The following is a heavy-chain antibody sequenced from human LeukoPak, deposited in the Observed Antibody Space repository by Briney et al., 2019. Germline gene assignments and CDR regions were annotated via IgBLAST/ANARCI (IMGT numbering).Heavy chain of an antibody. D-gene: IGHD3-22*01. J-gene: IGHJ4*02. CDR1: GFTFDDYG. CDR3: ARTSSGYPQN. Sequence: GGSLRLSCAASGFTFDDYGMSWVRQAPGKGLVWVSRINSDGSSTSYADSVKGRFTISRDNAKNTLYLQMNSLRAEDTAVYYCARTSSGYPQNWGQGTLVTVSS. CDR2: INSDGSST. V-gene: IGHV3-74*01.